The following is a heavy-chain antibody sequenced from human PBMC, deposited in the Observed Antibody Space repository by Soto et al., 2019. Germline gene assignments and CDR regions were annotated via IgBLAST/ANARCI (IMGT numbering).Heavy chain of an antibody. CDR2: IYSGGST. Sequence: EVQLVESGGGLVQPGGSLRLSCAASGFTVSSNYMSWVRQAPGKGLEWVSVIYSGGSTYYADSVKGRFTISRDNSKNTLYLQMNSLRAEDTAVYYCARFKVTASYCYQGMDVWGQGTTVTVS. J-gene: IGHJ6*02. D-gene: IGHD2-21*02. CDR3: ARFKVTASYCYQGMDV. V-gene: IGHV3-66*01. CDR1: GFTVSSNY.